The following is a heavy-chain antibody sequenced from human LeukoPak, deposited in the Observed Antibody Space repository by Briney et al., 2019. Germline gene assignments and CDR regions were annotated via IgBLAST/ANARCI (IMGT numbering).Heavy chain of an antibody. Sequence: GGSLRLSCAASGFTFSSYAMHWVRQAPGKGLEWVAVISYDGSNKYYADSVKGRFTISRDNSKNTLYLQMNSLRAEDTAVYYCASTTHSSGWYVLDYWGQGTLVTVSS. CDR2: ISYDGSNK. V-gene: IGHV3-30*04. CDR1: GFTFSSYA. CDR3: ASTTHSSGWYVLDY. D-gene: IGHD6-19*01. J-gene: IGHJ4*02.